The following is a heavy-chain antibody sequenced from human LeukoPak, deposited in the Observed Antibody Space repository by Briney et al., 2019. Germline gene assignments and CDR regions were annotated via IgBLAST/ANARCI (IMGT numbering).Heavy chain of an antibody. D-gene: IGHD3-10*01. J-gene: IGHJ4*02. CDR1: GFTFSSYW. CDR3: TRSGLTYGSGSFYTRDY. Sequence: GGSLRLSCAASGFTFSSYWMHWVRQAPGKGRMWVSRINSDGNNTSYADSVKGRFTISRDNAKNTVYLQMNSLRAEDTAVYYCTRSGLTYGSGSFYTRDYWGQGTLVTVSS. V-gene: IGHV3-74*01. CDR2: INSDGNNT.